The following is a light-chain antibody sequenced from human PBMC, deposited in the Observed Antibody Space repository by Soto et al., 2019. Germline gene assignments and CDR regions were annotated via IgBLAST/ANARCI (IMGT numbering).Light chain of an antibody. J-gene: IGKJ1*01. CDR3: QQYNNWAPT. V-gene: IGKV3-15*01. CDR1: QSVSSN. Sequence: EIVMTQSPATLSVSPGERATLSCRASQSVSSNLAWYQQKPGQAPRLLIYGASTRATGIPARFSGSGSGTEFTLTISILQSEDFAVYYCQQYNNWAPTFGQGNKVEIK. CDR2: GAS.